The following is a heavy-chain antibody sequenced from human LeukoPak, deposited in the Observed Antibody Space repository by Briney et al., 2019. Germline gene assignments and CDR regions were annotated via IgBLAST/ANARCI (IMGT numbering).Heavy chain of an antibody. V-gene: IGHV3-33*01. CDR3: ARDGSSGWYWVDY. D-gene: IGHD6-19*01. CDR2: IWYDGSNK. CDR1: GFTFSSCC. J-gene: IGHJ4*02. Sequence: PGRSLRLSCAASGFTFSSCCMHWVRQAPGKGLEWVAVIWYDGSNKYHADSVKVRFTISRDNSNDPRYLQMNSLRAEDTAVYYCARDGSSGWYWVDYWSQGTLVTVSS.